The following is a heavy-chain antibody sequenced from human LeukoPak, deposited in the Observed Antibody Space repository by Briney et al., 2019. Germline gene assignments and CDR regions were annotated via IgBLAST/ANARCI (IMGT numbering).Heavy chain of an antibody. Sequence: ESLKISCKGSGYSFTSYWIGWVRQMPGKGLEWMGIIYPGDSDTRYSPSFQGQVTISADKSISTAYLQWSSLKASDTAMYYCARQLESYYYYMDVWGKGTTVTVSS. CDR3: ARQLESYYYYMDV. J-gene: IGHJ6*03. CDR2: IYPGDSDT. D-gene: IGHD1-1*01. CDR1: GYSFTSYW. V-gene: IGHV5-51*01.